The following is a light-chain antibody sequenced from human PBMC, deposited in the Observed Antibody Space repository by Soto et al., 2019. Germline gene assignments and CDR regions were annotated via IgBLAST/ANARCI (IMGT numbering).Light chain of an antibody. V-gene: IGKV1-5*03. CDR1: QSISSY. CDR2: KAS. J-gene: IGKJ1*01. Sequence: NQITRCSSSLSASVGGRGTITFRASQSISSYLNWYQQKPGKAPKLLIYKASTLKSGVPSRFSGSGSGTEFTLTISSLQPDDSATYYCQQYKSRRTFGQGTKVDIK. CDR3: QQYKSRRT.